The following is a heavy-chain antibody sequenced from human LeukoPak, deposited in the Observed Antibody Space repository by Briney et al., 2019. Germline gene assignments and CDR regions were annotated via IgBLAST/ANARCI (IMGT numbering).Heavy chain of an antibody. CDR3: ARSWGYSGYDIDY. J-gene: IGHJ4*02. V-gene: IGHV3-21*06. CDR1: VFTFSTYN. CDR2: ITSSSRYT. Sequence: PGGSLRLSCAASVFTFSTYNMDWVRQAPGKGLEWVSSITSSSRYTFYADSVKGRFTISRDNAKNSLYLQMNSLRAEDTAVYYCARSWGYSGYDIDYWGQGTLVTVSS. D-gene: IGHD5-12*01.